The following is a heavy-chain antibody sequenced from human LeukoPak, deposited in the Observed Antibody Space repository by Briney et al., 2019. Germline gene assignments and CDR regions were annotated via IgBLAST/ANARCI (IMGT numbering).Heavy chain of an antibody. CDR1: GFTFSSYA. J-gene: IGHJ4*02. Sequence: GGSLRLSCAASGFTFSSYAMHWVRQAPGKGLEWVAVISYDGSNKYYADSVKGRFTISRDNSKNTLYLQMNSLRAEDTAVYYCASRLNMGGRVMMEAFYYWGQGTLVTVSS. CDR2: ISYDGSNK. D-gene: IGHD3-16*01. CDR3: ASRLNMGGRVMMEAFYY. V-gene: IGHV3-30-3*01.